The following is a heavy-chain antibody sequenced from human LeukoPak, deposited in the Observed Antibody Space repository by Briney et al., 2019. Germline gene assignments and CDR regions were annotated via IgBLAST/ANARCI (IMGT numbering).Heavy chain of an antibody. D-gene: IGHD3-16*01. Sequence: GSLRLSCAASGFPFSNYAMMWVRQAPGKGLEWVSGISGSGDNTKYADSVKGRFTISRDNSKNTLYLQLNSLKVEDTAVYYCGSLRLLWGQGTLVTVSS. J-gene: IGHJ4*02. V-gene: IGHV3-23*01. CDR3: GSLRLL. CDR2: ISGSGDNT. CDR1: GFPFSNYA.